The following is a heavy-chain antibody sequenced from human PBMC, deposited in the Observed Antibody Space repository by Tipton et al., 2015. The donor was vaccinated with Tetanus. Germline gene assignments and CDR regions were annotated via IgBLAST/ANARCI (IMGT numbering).Heavy chain of an antibody. Sequence: TLSLTCSVSGDSISSGGHYWGWIRQHPGKGLEWIGNIHYSGSTFYNPSLKSRVTISVDTSKDQFSLKLNSVTAADTAVYYCAREGAPRAFDIWGQGTMVTVSS. CDR1: GDSISSGGHY. CDR3: AREGAPRAFDI. J-gene: IGHJ3*02. CDR2: IHYSGST. V-gene: IGHV4-31*03.